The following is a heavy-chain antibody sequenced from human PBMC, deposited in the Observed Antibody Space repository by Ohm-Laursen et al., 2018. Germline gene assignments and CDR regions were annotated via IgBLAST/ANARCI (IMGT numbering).Heavy chain of an antibody. CDR1: GDSVSSNSAA. Sequence: SQTLSLTCSISGDSVSSNSAAWNWIRQSPSRGLEWLGRTYYGSKWYNDYAVSVKSRITINPDTSKNQFSLQLNSVTPEDTAVYYCARGRVYGISRPFDYWGQGTLVTVSS. J-gene: IGHJ4*02. CDR3: ARGRVYGISRPFDY. D-gene: IGHD6-13*01. CDR2: TYYGSKWYN. V-gene: IGHV6-1*01.